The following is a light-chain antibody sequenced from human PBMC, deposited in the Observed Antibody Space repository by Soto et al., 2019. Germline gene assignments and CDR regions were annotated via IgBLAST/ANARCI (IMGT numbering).Light chain of an antibody. Sequence: QSALTQLHSASGTPGQRVTISRSGSSSNIGSNSVHWFQQVPGTAPKPLIYSSNQRPSGVPERFSGSKSGTSASLAISGLQSEDEADYYCAAWDDSLNSHVFGAGTKVTVL. CDR2: SSN. V-gene: IGLV1-44*01. CDR1: SSNIGSNS. J-gene: IGLJ1*01. CDR3: AAWDDSLNSHV.